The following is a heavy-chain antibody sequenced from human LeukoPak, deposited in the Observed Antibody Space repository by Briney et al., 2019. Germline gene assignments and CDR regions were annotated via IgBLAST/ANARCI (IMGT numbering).Heavy chain of an antibody. J-gene: IGHJ4*02. CDR1: GYTFTSYG. CDR3: ARGYYDFWSGPPYFDY. D-gene: IGHD3-3*01. Sequence: ASVKVSCKASGYTFTSYGISWVRQAPGQGLEWMGWISAYNGNTNYAQKLQGRVTMTTDTSTSTAYMELRSLRSDDTAVYYCARGYYDFWSGPPYFDYWGQGTLATVSS. V-gene: IGHV1-18*01. CDR2: ISAYNGNT.